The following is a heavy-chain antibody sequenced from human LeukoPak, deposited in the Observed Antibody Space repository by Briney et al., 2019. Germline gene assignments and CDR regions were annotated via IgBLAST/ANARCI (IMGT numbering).Heavy chain of an antibody. D-gene: IGHD3-16*02. CDR2: ISSTGTYI. Sequence: KPGGSLRLSCAASGYNFRDYSVNWVRQVPGKGLEWVSSISSTGTYIYYADSVKGRFTISRDNAKNSLFLQMNSLRDEDTAVYYCVSGNDPDYVWGTYRLDAFDIGGKGTMVIVSS. CDR3: VSGNDPDYVWGTYRLDAFDI. CDR1: GYNFRDYS. V-gene: IGHV3-21*01. J-gene: IGHJ3*02.